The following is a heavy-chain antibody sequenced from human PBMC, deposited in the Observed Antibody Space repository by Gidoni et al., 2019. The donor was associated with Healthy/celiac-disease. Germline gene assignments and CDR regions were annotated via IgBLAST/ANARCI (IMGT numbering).Heavy chain of an antibody. Sequence: QVQLQESGPGLVKPSETLSLTCTVSGCSISSYYWSWIRQPPGKGLEWIGYIYYSGSTNNNPTLKNRVTISVDTSKNQFSLKLSSVTAADTAVYYCARHKAVAGTNYYYGMDVWGQGTTVTVSS. D-gene: IGHD6-19*01. J-gene: IGHJ6*02. V-gene: IGHV4-59*08. CDR1: GCSISSYY. CDR2: IYYSGST. CDR3: ARHKAVAGTNYYYGMDV.